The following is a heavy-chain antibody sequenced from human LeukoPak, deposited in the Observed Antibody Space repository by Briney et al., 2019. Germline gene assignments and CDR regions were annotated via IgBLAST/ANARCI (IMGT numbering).Heavy chain of an antibody. V-gene: IGHV3-30-3*01. Sequence: GGSLRLSCAASGFTFSSYAMHWVRQAPGKGLEWVAVISYDGSNKYYADSVKGRFTISRDNSKNTLYLQMNSLRAEDTAVYYCARDRIQLWEGRYFDYWGQGTLVTVSS. CDR2: ISYDGSNK. J-gene: IGHJ4*02. CDR1: GFTFSSYA. CDR3: ARDRIQLWEGRYFDY. D-gene: IGHD5-18*01.